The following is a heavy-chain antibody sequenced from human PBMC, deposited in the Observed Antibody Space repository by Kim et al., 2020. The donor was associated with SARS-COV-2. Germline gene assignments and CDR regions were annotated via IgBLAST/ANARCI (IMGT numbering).Heavy chain of an antibody. V-gene: IGHV3-48*02. J-gene: IGHJ6*02. CDR3: ARDNGGSGYYFTPYYYYYYGMDV. Sequence: GGSLRLSCAASGFTFSSYSMNWVRQAPGKGLEWVSYISSSSSTIYYADSVKGRFTISRDNAKNSLYLQMNSLRDEDTAVYYCARDNGGSGYYFTPYYYYYYGMDVWGQGTTVTVSS. D-gene: IGHD3-22*01. CDR1: GFTFSSYS. CDR2: ISSSSSTI.